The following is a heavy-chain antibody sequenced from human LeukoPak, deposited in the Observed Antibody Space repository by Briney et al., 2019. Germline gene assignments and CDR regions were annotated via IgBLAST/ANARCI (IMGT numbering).Heavy chain of an antibody. Sequence: GGTLRLSCAASGFTFSSYGMSWVRQAPGKGLEWVSAISGSGGSTYYADSVKGRFTISRDNSKNTLYLQMNSLRAEDTAVYYCAKDGEGRFTRSFDYWGQGTLVTVSS. V-gene: IGHV3-23*01. CDR2: ISGSGGST. CDR1: GFTFSSYG. D-gene: IGHD3-16*01. CDR3: AKDGEGRFTRSFDY. J-gene: IGHJ4*02.